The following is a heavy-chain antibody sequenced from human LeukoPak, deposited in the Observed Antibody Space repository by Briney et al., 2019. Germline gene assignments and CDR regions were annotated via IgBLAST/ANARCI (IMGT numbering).Heavy chain of an antibody. CDR3: ARQSLLYYETLDAFDI. CDR1: EYTFTDYY. Sequence: ASVKVSCKASEYTFTDYYIHWMRQAPGQGLERMGWINCKSGATTYAQKFRGRVTMTKDRPIRTAYMELTRLKSDDTAVYYCARQSLLYYETLDAFDIWGQGTVVTVSS. J-gene: IGHJ3*02. CDR2: INCKSGAT. V-gene: IGHV1-2*02. D-gene: IGHD3-22*01.